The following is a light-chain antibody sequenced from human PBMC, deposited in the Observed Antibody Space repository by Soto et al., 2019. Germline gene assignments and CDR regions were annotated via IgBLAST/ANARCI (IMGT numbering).Light chain of an antibody. V-gene: IGKV3-20*01. CDR2: GAS. CDR3: QQYGSSPRT. J-gene: IGKJ1*01. CDR1: QDIRSS. Sequence: EIVMTQSPATLSVSPGERVTLSCRASQDIRSSLAWYQQKPGQAPRLLIYGASSRATGIPDRFSGSGSGTDFTLTISRLEPEDFAVYYCQQYGSSPRTFGQGTKV.